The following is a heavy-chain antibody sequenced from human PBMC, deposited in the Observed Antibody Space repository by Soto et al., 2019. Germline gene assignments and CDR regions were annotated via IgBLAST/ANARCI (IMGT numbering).Heavy chain of an antibody. D-gene: IGHD3-9*01. CDR1: GFTFSSYS. J-gene: IGHJ6*02. CDR3: ARSAGYYDILTGYYWDYYGMDV. V-gene: IGHV3-48*01. CDR2: ISSSSSTI. Sequence: GGSLRLSCAASGFTFSSYSMNLVRQAPGKGLEWVSYISSSSSTIYYADSVKGRFTISRDNAKNSLYLQMNSLRAEDTAVYYCARSAGYYDILTGYYWDYYGMDVWGQGTTVTVSS.